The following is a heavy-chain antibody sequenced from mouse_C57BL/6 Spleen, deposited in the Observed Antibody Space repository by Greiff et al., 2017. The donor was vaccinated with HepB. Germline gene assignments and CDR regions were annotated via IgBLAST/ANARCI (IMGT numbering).Heavy chain of an antibody. Sequence: QVQLQQSGPELVKPGASVKIPCKASGYTFTDYNMDWVKQRPGQGLEWIGEIDPSDSYTNYNQKFKGKSTLTVDKSSSTAYMQLSSLTSEDSAVYYCARGYYGSDYWGQGTTLTVSS. CDR1: GYTFTDYN. CDR2: IDPSDSYT. V-gene: IGHV1-69*01. J-gene: IGHJ2*01. CDR3: ARGYYGSDY. D-gene: IGHD1-1*01.